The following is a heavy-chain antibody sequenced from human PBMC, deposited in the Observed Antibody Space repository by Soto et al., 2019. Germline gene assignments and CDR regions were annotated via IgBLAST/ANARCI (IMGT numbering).Heavy chain of an antibody. D-gene: IGHD6-19*01. CDR3: ARVYSSGWYGGYYYFDY. Sequence: QVQLVQSGAEVKKPGSSVKVSCKASGGTFSSYAISWVRQAPGQGLEWMGGIIPIFGTANYAQKFQGRVTSTPDKSTSTAYMELSSLRSEDTAMYYCARVYSSGWYGGYYYFDYWGQGTLVTVSS. CDR1: GGTFSSYA. J-gene: IGHJ4*02. V-gene: IGHV1-69*06. CDR2: IIPIFGTA.